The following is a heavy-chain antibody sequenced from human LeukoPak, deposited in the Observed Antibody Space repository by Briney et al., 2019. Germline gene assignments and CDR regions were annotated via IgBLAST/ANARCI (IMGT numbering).Heavy chain of an antibody. Sequence: GGSLRLSCSASGFTFSSYAMHWVRQAAGKGLEYVSAISSKGGSTYYADSVKGRFTISRDNSKNTLYLQMSSLRAADTAVYFCVKALASPTWTPFDYWGQGTLVTVSS. V-gene: IGHV3-64D*06. CDR2: ISSKGGST. CDR3: VKALASPTWTPFDY. CDR1: GFTFSSYA. D-gene: IGHD3-16*01. J-gene: IGHJ4*02.